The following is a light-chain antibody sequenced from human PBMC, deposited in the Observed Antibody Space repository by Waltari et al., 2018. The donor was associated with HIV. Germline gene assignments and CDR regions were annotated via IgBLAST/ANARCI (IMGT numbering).Light chain of an antibody. Sequence: QSVLTQPPSVSAAPGQKVTISCSRSSSNIGNDYVSWYQHVPGAAPRLLIYDNSKRPSGIPDRFSGSESGTSSTLAITGLQTGDEADYYCGTGDRTLGGGVFGGGTKLTVL. CDR3: GTGDRTLGGGV. V-gene: IGLV1-51*01. J-gene: IGLJ3*02. CDR1: SSNIGNDY. CDR2: DNS.